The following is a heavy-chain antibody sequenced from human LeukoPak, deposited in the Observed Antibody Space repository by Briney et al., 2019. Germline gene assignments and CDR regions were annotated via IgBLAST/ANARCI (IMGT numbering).Heavy chain of an antibody. CDR2: ISSSSSTI. D-gene: IGHD2-15*01. CDR3: ARDPVVVAATQGY. CDR1: GFTFSSYS. Sequence: GGSLRLSCAASGFTFSSYSMNWVRQALGKGLEWVSYISSSSSTIYYADSVKGRFTISRDNAKNSLYLQMNSLRAEDTAVYYCARDPVVVAATQGYWGQGTLVTVSS. J-gene: IGHJ4*02. V-gene: IGHV3-48*04.